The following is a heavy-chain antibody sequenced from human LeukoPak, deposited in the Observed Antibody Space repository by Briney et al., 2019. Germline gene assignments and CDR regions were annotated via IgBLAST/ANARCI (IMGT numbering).Heavy chain of an antibody. D-gene: IGHD3-22*01. CDR1: GGSISSYY. V-gene: IGHV4-59*01. Sequence: SETLSLTRTVSGGSISSYYWSWIRQPPGKGLEWIGYIYYSGSTNYNPSLKSRVTISVDTSKNQFSLKLSSVTAADTAVYYCARGTFRYYYDSSGYYYDYWGQGTLVTVSS. CDR3: ARGTFRYYYDSSGYYYDY. CDR2: IYYSGST. J-gene: IGHJ4*02.